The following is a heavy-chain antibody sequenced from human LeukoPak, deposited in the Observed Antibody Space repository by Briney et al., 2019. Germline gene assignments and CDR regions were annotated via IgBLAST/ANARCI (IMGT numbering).Heavy chain of an antibody. D-gene: IGHD1-14*01. CDR1: GFTFSSYS. Sequence: GSLRLSCAASGFTFSSYSMNWVRQAPGKGLEWVSSISSSSSYIYYADSVKGRFTISRDNAKNSLYLQMNSLRAEDTAVYYCATYRTLADAFDIWAKGQWSPSLQ. CDR3: ATYRTLADAFDI. J-gene: IGHJ3*02. CDR2: ISSSSSYI. V-gene: IGHV3-21*01.